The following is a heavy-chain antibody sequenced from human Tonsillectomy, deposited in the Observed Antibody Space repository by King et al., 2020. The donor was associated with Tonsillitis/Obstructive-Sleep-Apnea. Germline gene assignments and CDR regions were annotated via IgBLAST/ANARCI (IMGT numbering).Heavy chain of an antibody. CDR2: ISGSGGST. V-gene: IGHV3-23*04. CDR3: AKDSKEAAAGTWGFDP. J-gene: IGHJ5*02. D-gene: IGHD6-13*01. CDR1: GFTFSSYA. Sequence: EEQLVQSGGGLVQPGGSLRLSCAASGFTFSSYAMSWVRQAPGKGPEWVSAISGSGGSTYYADSVKGRFTISRDNSKNTLYLQMNSLRAEDTAVYYCAKDSKEAAAGTWGFDPWGQGTLVTVSS.